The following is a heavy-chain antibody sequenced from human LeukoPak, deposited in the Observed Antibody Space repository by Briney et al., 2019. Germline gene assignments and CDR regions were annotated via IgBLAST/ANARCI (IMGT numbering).Heavy chain of an antibody. J-gene: IGHJ4*02. Sequence: GRSLRLSCAASGFTFDDYVMHRVRQAPGKGLEWVSGISWNRGSIGYADSVKGRFTIYRDNAKNSLYLQMNSLRPEDTALYYCAKMPTPIYYDSSGSGDYFDYWGQGTLVTVSS. CDR1: GFTFDDYV. CDR2: ISWNRGSI. D-gene: IGHD3-22*01. CDR3: AKMPTPIYYDSSGSGDYFDY. V-gene: IGHV3-9*01.